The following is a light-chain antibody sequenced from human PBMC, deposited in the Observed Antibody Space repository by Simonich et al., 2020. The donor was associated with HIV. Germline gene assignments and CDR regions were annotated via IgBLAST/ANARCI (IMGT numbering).Light chain of an antibody. J-gene: IGLJ2*01. CDR2: EDS. Sequence: SYELTQPPSVSVSPGQTARITCPGDALPKKYAYWYQQKSGQAPVLFIYEDSKRRSGIPERFSGSSSGTMATLTISGAQVEDEADYYCHSTDSSGNHRVFGGGTKLTVL. CDR3: HSTDSSGNHRV. V-gene: IGLV3-10*01. CDR1: ALPKKY.